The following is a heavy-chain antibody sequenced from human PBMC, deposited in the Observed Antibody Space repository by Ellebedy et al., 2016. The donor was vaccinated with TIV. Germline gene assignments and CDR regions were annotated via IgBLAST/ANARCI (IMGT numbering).Heavy chain of an antibody. CDR3: AKDVAADAFDI. D-gene: IGHD2-21*01. CDR1: GGSVSSGSYY. CDR2: IYYSGST. J-gene: IGHJ3*02. Sequence: SETLSLTCTVSGGSVSSGSYYWSWTRQPPGKGLEWIGYIYYSGSTNYNPSLKSRVTISVDTSKNQFSLRLSSVTAADTAVYYCAKDVAADAFDIWGQGTMVTVSS. V-gene: IGHV4-61*01.